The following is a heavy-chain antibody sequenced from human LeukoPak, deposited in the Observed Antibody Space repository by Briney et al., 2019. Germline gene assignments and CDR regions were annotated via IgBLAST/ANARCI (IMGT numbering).Heavy chain of an antibody. Sequence: GGSLRLSCAVSGFTFSNYWMSWIRQAPGKGLEWVANIKQDGSEKYYVDSVKGRFAISRDNDKNSLYLQMNSLRAEDSGARLCMRARYCSGTSRDFDYWGQGTLVTVSS. D-gene: IGHD2-2*01. CDR3: MRARYCSGTSRDFDY. J-gene: IGHJ4*02. CDR2: IKQDGSEK. CDR1: GFTFSNYW. V-gene: IGHV3-7*01.